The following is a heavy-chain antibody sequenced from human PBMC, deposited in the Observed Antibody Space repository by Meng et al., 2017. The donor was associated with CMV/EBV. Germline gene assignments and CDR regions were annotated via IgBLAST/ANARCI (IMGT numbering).Heavy chain of an antibody. CDR1: GFTFSSYA. Sequence: GGSLRLSCAVSGFTFSSYAMSWVRQAPGKGPEWVSYISSSGSTIYYADSVKGRFTISRENAKSSLYLQMNSLRAEDTAVYYCASAAYYDFWSGYYLGRQIDYGMDVWGQGTTVTVSS. CDR2: ISSSGSTI. J-gene: IGHJ6*02. CDR3: ASAAYYDFWSGYYLGRQIDYGMDV. V-gene: IGHV3-48*03. D-gene: IGHD3-3*01.